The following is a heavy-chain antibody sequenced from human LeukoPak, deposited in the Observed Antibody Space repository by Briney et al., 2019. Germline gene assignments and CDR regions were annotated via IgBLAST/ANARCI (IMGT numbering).Heavy chain of an antibody. CDR2: INRDGSEK. Sequence: GGSLRLSCAASGFIFSRSWMTWVRQAPGRGLEWVANINRDGSEKYYVDSVKGRFTISRDNAKNSLYLQMDSLRAEDTAVYYCATEPSAYYFDYWGQGALVTVSS. V-gene: IGHV3-7*01. CDR1: GFIFSRSW. D-gene: IGHD2-15*01. CDR3: ATEPSAYYFDY. J-gene: IGHJ4*02.